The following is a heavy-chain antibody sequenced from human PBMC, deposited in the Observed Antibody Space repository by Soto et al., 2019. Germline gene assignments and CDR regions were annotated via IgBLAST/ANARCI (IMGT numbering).Heavy chain of an antibody. Sequence: GGSLRLSCRASGFTFKGYTMNWVRQAPGKGLEWVSSISSRSHYIHYADSVNGRFTISRDNAENSLFLELTSLRVDDTALYYCTRGAPAPRTETQPNRGGMDVWGQGTTVTVSS. V-gene: IGHV3-21*04. D-gene: IGHD7-27*01. J-gene: IGHJ6*02. CDR1: GFTFKGYT. CDR2: ISSRSHYI. CDR3: TRGAPAPRTETQPNRGGMDV.